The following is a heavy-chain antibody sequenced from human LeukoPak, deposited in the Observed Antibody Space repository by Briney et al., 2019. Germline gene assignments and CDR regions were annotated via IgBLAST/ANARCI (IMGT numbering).Heavy chain of an antibody. Sequence: GGSLRLSCAASGFAFSRYGMNWVRQAPGKGLEWVSSISGSGGSTYYADAVKGRFTISRDNSRNTLYLQMTSLRGEDTAVYYCVKRGRSDDYAYDSWGQGTLVTVSS. CDR2: ISGSGGST. D-gene: IGHD4-17*01. J-gene: IGHJ4*02. V-gene: IGHV3-23*01. CDR3: VKRGRSDDYAYDS. CDR1: GFAFSRYG.